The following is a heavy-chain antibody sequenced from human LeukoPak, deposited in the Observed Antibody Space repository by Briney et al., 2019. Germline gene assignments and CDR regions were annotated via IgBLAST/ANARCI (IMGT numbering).Heavy chain of an antibody. V-gene: IGHV4-39*01. CDR2: IYYSGST. CDR1: GGSISSSSYY. D-gene: IGHD2-2*01. Sequence: SEALSLTCTVSGGSISSSSYYWGWIRQPPGKGLEWIGSIYYSGSTYYSPSLKSRVTISVDTSKNQFSLKLSSVTAADTAVYYCARRAGYCSSTSCYAGAFDIWGQGTMVTVSS. CDR3: ARRAGYCSSTSCYAGAFDI. J-gene: IGHJ3*02.